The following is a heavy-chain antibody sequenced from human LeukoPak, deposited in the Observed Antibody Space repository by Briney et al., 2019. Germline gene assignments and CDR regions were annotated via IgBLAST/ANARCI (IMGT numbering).Heavy chain of an antibody. J-gene: IGHJ5*02. CDR1: GGSISSGSYY. CDR3: ARDPLGPGYGVA. CDR2: IYTSGST. V-gene: IGHV4-61*02. Sequence: SQTLSLTCTVSGGSISSGSYYWSWIRQPAGKGLEWIGRIYTSGSTNYNPSLKSQVTISVDTSKNQFSLKLSSVTAADTAVYYCARDPLGPGYGVAWGQGTLVTVSS. D-gene: IGHD6-13*01.